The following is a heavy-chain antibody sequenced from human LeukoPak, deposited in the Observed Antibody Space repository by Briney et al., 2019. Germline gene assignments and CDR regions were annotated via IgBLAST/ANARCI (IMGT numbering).Heavy chain of an antibody. V-gene: IGHV4-38-2*02. CDR3: ARDPGYYYPSYYFDY. J-gene: IGHJ4*02. CDR2: IYQSETA. CDR1: GYSISSGYF. D-gene: IGHD3-22*01. Sequence: PSETLSLTCTVSGYSISSGYFWGWMRQPPGKGLEWIGSIYQSETAHYNPSLKSRVTISVDTSKNQFSLKLSSVTAADTAVYYCARDPGYYYPSYYFDYWGQGTLVTVSS.